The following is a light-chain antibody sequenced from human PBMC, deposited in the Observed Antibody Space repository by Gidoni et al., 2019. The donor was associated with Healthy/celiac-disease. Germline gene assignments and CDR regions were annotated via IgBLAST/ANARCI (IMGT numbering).Light chain of an antibody. CDR2: GGS. Sequence: DITRTPSSPQLPVTLSVSACISATLTWSPSQSNRNNYLDWYQQKPGQSPRLLIYGGSNRATGVPDRFSGSGSGTDFTLTISRLEPEDVGVYYCMQARRTPCTFGQGTKVEIK. CDR1: WSPSQSNRNNY. J-gene: IGKJ2*01. CDR3: MQARRTPCT. V-gene: IGKV2-28*01.